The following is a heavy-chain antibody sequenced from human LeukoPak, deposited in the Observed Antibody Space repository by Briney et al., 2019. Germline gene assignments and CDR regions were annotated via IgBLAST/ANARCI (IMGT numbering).Heavy chain of an antibody. CDR1: GCTFSSYA. Sequence: GGSLRLSCSASGCTFSSYALHWVRQAPGKGLEYVSAISSNGGSTYYADSVKGRFTISRDNSKNTLYLQMSSLRAEDTAVYYCVKDQGIAAAGTAFDYWGQGTLVTVSS. J-gene: IGHJ4*02. CDR3: VKDQGIAAAGTAFDY. V-gene: IGHV3-64D*06. D-gene: IGHD6-13*01. CDR2: ISSNGGST.